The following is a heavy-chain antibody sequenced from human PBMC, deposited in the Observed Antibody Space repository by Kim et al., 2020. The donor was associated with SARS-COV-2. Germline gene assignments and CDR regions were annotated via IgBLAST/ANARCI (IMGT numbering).Heavy chain of an antibody. CDR2: IYYSGST. CDR1: GGSISSYY. D-gene: IGHD3-10*01. CDR3: ARGLVRFGVWWFDP. Sequence: SETLSLTCTVSGGSISSYYWSWIRQPPGKGLEWIGYIYYSGSTNYNPSLKSRVTISVDTSKNQFSLKLSAVTAADTAVYYCARGLVRFGVWWFDPWGQGTLVTVSS. V-gene: IGHV4-59*13. J-gene: IGHJ5*02.